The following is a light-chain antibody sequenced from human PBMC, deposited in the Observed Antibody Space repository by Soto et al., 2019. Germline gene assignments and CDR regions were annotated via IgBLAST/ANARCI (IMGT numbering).Light chain of an antibody. CDR1: QTISSW. V-gene: IGKV1-5*03. CDR2: KAS. J-gene: IGKJ1*01. CDR3: QQYDSYSSGP. Sequence: SQRTQSPATLSGAVGERVDITGRASQTISSWLAWYQQKPGKAPKLLIYKASTLKSGVPSRFSGSGSGTEFTLTLSTLQPDDFATYYCQQYDSYSSGPFGQGTKVDIK.